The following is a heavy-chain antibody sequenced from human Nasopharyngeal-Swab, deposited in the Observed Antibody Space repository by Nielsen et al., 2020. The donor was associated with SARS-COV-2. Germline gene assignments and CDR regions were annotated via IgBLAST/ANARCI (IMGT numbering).Heavy chain of an antibody. J-gene: IGHJ3*02. CDR1: GGSINSNGYS. CDR2: IYYGGTT. Sequence: SETLSLTCTVFGGSINSNGYSWSWIRQPPGKGLEWIGTIYYGGTTYYSPSLKSRATISQDASGNQFSLHLTSVSAADTAVYYCATTASSAYHDTFHIWGQGTMVTVFS. CDR3: ATTASSAYHDTFHI. V-gene: IGHV4-39*07. D-gene: IGHD3-16*01.